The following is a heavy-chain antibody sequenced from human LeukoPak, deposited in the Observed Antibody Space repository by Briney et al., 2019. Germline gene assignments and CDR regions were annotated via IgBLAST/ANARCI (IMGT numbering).Heavy chain of an antibody. CDR2: IHYPEST. Sequence: PSETLSLTCAVSGFSISNCFFWGWIRRPPGKGLEWIGTIHYPESTYYNPSLNSRLTISLDASKNYFSLKLSSVTAADTALYYCARGRGRQVGSRWHPDTHHDYWGQGILVTVSS. D-gene: IGHD3-10*01. J-gene: IGHJ4*02. CDR3: ARGRGRQVGSRWHPDTHHDY. CDR1: GFSISNCFF. V-gene: IGHV4-38-2*01.